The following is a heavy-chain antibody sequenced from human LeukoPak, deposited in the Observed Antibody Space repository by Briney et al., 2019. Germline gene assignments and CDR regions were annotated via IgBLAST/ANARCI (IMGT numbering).Heavy chain of an antibody. CDR3: ARLFGGVTTFDY. CDR2: MKGDGSLI. CDR1: GFTFGYFW. J-gene: IGHJ4*02. D-gene: IGHD2-8*02. V-gene: IGHV3-7*01. Sequence: GGSLRLSCAASGFTFGYFWMSWVRQAPGRGLQWVASMKGDGSLIHYVDSVKGRFTISRDNARSSLYLQMNSLRAEDTAIYFCARLFGGVTTFDYWGQGALVTVSS.